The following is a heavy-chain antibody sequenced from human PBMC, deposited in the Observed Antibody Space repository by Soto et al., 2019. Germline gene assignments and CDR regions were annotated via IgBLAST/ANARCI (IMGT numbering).Heavy chain of an antibody. J-gene: IGHJ6*02. CDR2: LRGSGVRT. Sequence: EVQLLESGGGLVQPGGSLRLSCAASGFTFSSYAMTWVRQAPGKGLEWVSALRGSGVRTYYADSVKGRFTISRDNSKNTLYRQMNSLRVEDTAVYYCAKVGGSKYYYDTSGYYLYYYYAMDVWGQGTTVTVSS. CDR3: AKVGGSKYYYDTSGYYLYYYYAMDV. CDR1: GFTFSSYA. D-gene: IGHD3-22*01. V-gene: IGHV3-23*01.